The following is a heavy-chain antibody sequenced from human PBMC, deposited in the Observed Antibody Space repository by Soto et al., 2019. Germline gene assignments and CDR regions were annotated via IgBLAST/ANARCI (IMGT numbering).Heavy chain of an antibody. CDR3: ASSITYYDSSGYRYYFDY. CDR1: GGSVSSGSYY. D-gene: IGHD3-22*01. J-gene: IGHJ4*02. V-gene: IGHV4-61*01. Sequence: SETLSLTCTVSGGSVSSGSYYWSWVRQPPGKGLEWIGYIYYSGSTNYNPSLKSRVTISVDTSKNQFSLKLSSVTAADTAVYYCASSITYYDSSGYRYYFDYWGQGTLVTVSS. CDR2: IYYSGST.